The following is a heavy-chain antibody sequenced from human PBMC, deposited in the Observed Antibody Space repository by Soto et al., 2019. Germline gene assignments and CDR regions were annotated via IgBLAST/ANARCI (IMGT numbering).Heavy chain of an antibody. J-gene: IGHJ6*02. CDR1: TGSVGSGTRY. V-gene: IGHV4-61*01. Sequence: SETLSLTCTVSTGSVGSGTRYWSWIRQPPGKGWEWIGYVYYSGGTDYNPSLKSRVTTSIDTSKNQCSLKLSSVAAADTAVYYCARGSLRGVKPPYSYYGMDVWGQGTTVTVSS. D-gene: IGHD3-10*01. CDR2: VYYSGGT. CDR3: ARGSLRGVKPPYSYYGMDV.